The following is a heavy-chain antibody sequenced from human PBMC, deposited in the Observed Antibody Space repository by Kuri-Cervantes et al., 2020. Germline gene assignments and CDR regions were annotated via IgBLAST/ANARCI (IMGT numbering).Heavy chain of an antibody. J-gene: IGHJ2*01. CDR1: GDFMANFY. V-gene: IGHV4-38-2*02. D-gene: IGHD3-22*01. CDR2: IYHSGST. Sequence: SETLSLTCTVSGDFMANFYWSWIRQPPGKGLEWIGSIYHSGSTYYNPSLKSRVTISVDTSKNQFSLKLSSVTAADTAVYYCASEGRYYDSSGYLWGRGTLVTVSS. CDR3: ASEGRYYDSSGYL.